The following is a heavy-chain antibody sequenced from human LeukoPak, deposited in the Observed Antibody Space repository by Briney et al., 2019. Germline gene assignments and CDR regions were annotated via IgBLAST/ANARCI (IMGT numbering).Heavy chain of an antibody. CDR2: INPDNGAT. V-gene: IGHV1-2*06. CDR3: ATYSGNYQSAY. CDR1: GGTFSSYA. J-gene: IGHJ4*02. D-gene: IGHD1-26*01. Sequence: ASVKVSCKASGGTFSSYAISWVRQAPGQGLEWMGRINPDNGATNYAQKFQGRVSMTRDTPISTAYMELSRLKSDDTAVYYCATYSGNYQSAYWGQGALVTVSS.